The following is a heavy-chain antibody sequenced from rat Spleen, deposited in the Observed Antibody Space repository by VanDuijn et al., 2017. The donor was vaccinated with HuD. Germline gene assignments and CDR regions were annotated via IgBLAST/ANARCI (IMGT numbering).Heavy chain of an antibody. D-gene: IGHD1-4*01. CDR3: ARVGTRVSRFAY. V-gene: IGHV5-25*01. Sequence: EVQLVESGGGLMQPGRSIKLSCAASGFIFSNYGMAWVRQAPKKGLEWVAYISFDGGGTYYRDSVKGRFTISRDNARGTLYLQMDSLRSEDTATYYCARVGTRVSRFAYWGQGTLVTVSS. CDR1: GFIFSNYG. CDR2: ISFDGGGT. J-gene: IGHJ3*01.